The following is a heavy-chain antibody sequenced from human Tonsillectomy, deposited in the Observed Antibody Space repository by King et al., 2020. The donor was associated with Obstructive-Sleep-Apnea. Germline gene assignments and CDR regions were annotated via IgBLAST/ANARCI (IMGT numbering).Heavy chain of an antibody. V-gene: IGHV4-59*01. J-gene: IGHJ4*02. D-gene: IGHD1-26*01. CDR2: IYYSGST. Sequence: QLQESGPGLVKPSETLSLTCTVSGGSISSYYWSWIRPPPGKGLEWIGYIYYSGSTNSNPSLKSRVTISVDTSKNQFSLKLSSVTAADTAVYYCAREAYSGSYIDYWGQGTLVTVSS. CDR3: AREAYSGSYIDY. CDR1: GGSISSYY.